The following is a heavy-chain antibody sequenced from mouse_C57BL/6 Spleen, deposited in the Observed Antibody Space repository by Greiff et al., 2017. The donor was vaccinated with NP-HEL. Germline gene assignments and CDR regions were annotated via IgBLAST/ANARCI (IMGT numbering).Heavy chain of an antibody. J-gene: IGHJ3*01. Sequence: QVHVKQSGAELARPGASVKLSCKASGYTFTSYGISWVKQRTGQGLEWIGEIYPRSGNTYYNEKFKGKATLTADKSSSTAYMELRSLTSEDSAVYFCARLGTTVGFAYWGQGTLVTVSA. D-gene: IGHD1-1*01. V-gene: IGHV1-81*01. CDR2: IYPRSGNT. CDR3: ARLGTTVGFAY. CDR1: GYTFTSYG.